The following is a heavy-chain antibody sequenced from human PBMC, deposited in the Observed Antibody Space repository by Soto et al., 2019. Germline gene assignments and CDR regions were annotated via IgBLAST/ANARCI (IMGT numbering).Heavy chain of an antibody. D-gene: IGHD2-15*01. Sequence: SETLSLTCAVYGGSFSGFYWSWIRQSPGKGLEWIGEINHSGNTNCNPSLKSRVTISVDTSKNQFSLKLTSVTAADTAVYFCARVDPLVYCSGGRCLTFDYWGQGALVTVS. CDR3: ARVDPLVYCSGGRCLTFDY. CDR1: GGSFSGFY. J-gene: IGHJ4*02. CDR2: INHSGNT. V-gene: IGHV4-34*01.